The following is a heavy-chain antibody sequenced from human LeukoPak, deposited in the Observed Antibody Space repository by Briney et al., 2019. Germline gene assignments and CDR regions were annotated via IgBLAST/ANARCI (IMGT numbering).Heavy chain of an antibody. V-gene: IGHV3-33*01. CDR3: ARDYGSGSYYVFDY. J-gene: IGHJ4*02. CDR1: GFTFSSYG. D-gene: IGHD3-10*01. CDR2: IWYDGSNK. Sequence: PGGSLRLSCAASGFTFSSYGMHWVRQAPGNGLEWVAVIWYDGSNKYYADSVKGRFTISRDNSKNTLYLQMNSLRAEDTAVYYCARDYGSGSYYVFDYWGQGTLVTVSS.